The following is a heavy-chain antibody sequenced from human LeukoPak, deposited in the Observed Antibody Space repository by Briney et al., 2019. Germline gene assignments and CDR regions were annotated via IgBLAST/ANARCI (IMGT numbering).Heavy chain of an antibody. Sequence: PSETLSLTCAVYGGSFSGYYWSWIRQPPGKGLEWIGEINHSGSTNYNPSLKSRVTISVDTSKNQFSLKLSSVTAADTAVYYCARHTAAGYYYYYYGMDVWGQGTTVTVSS. CDR2: INHSGST. D-gene: IGHD6-13*01. V-gene: IGHV4-34*01. CDR1: GGSFSGYY. CDR3: ARHTAAGYYYYYYGMDV. J-gene: IGHJ6*02.